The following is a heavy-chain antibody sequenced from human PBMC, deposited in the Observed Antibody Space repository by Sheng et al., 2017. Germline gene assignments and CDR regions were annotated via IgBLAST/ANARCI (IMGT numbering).Heavy chain of an antibody. V-gene: IGHV3-53*01. CDR3: AREARSGGVGAFDI. Sequence: VQLVESGGGVVQPGRSLRLSCAASGFTVSSNYMSWVRQAPGKGLEWVSVIYAGGTTYYADSVRGRFTISRDNANNTVFLQMNSLRAEDTAVYYCAREARSGGVGAFDIWGQGTMVTVS. J-gene: IGHJ3*02. CDR2: IYAGGTT. CDR1: GFTVSSNY. D-gene: IGHD2-15*01.